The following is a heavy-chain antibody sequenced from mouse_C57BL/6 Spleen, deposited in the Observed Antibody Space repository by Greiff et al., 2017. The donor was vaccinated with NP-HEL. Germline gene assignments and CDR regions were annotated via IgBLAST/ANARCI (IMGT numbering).Heavy chain of an antibody. CDR1: GYSFTGYY. J-gene: IGHJ4*01. Sequence: VQLQQSGPELVKPGASVKISCKASGYSFTGYYMNWVKQSPEKSLEWIGEINPSTGGTTYIQKFKAKATLTVDKSSSTAYMQLKSLTSEDSAVYCCARYYDYYYAMDYWGQGTSVTVSS. CDR3: ARYYDYYYAMDY. V-gene: IGHV1-42*01. CDR2: INPSTGGT. D-gene: IGHD2-4*01.